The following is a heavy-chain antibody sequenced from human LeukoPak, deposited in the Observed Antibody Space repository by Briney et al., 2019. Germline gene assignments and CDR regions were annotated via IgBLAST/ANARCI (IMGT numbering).Heavy chain of an antibody. CDR2: IHYSGSI. J-gene: IGHJ4*02. V-gene: IGHV4-34*01. CDR3: ARGVDLAEVGY. D-gene: IGHD3-3*01. Sequence: KPSETLSLTCAVFGGSLSGYYWSWVRQPPGKGLEWIGEIHYSGSIHYNPSLESRFNILVDASKNQFSLKLTSVTAADTAMYYCARGVDLAEVGYWSQGTLVTVSS. CDR1: GGSLSGYY.